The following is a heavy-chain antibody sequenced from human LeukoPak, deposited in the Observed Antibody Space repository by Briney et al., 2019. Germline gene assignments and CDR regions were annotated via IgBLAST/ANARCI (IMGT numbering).Heavy chain of an antibody. CDR1: GGTFSSYA. D-gene: IGHD5-18*01. CDR2: IIPIFGTA. V-gene: IGHV1-69*05. Sequence: SVKVSCKASGGTFSSYAASWVRQAPGQGLEWMGRIIPIFGTANCAQKFQGRVTITTDESTSTAYMELSSLRSEDTAVHYCASRSGRGYSYGPRDYYMDVWGKGTTVTVSS. J-gene: IGHJ6*03. CDR3: ASRSGRGYSYGPRDYYMDV.